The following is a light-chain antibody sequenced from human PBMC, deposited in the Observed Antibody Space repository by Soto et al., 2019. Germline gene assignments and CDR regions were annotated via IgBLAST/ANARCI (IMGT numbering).Light chain of an antibody. V-gene: IGLV7-46*01. CDR1: TGAVSRGHS. CDR3: LLSYSAAWV. J-gene: IGLJ3*02. CDR2: DTS. Sequence: QAVVTQEPSLTVSPGGTVSLTCGSSTGAVSRGHSPYWFQQKPGQAPRTLIYDTSKKHSWTAARFSGSLLGGKAALTLSGAQPEDEAEYYCLLSYSAAWVFGGGTKLTVL.